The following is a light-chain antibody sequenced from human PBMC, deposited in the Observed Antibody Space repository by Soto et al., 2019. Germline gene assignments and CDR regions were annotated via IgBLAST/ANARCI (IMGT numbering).Light chain of an antibody. J-gene: IGKJ1*01. Sequence: IQMTQSPSTLSASLGDRVTITCRASQGISRWLAWYQQRPGKAPKLLIYDASTLPSGVSSRFSGSGSGTEITLTISSLQPETIATYHCQEIYITSFGQGTKVDIK. CDR1: QGISRW. V-gene: IGKV1-5*01. CDR2: DAS. CDR3: QEIYITS.